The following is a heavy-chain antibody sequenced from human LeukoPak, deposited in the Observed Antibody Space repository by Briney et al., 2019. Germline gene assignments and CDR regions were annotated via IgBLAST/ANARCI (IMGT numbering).Heavy chain of an antibody. CDR1: GGSISSYY. J-gene: IGHJ3*02. CDR3: AREVPNGMATIPNDAFDI. Sequence: SETLSLTCTVSGGSISSYYWSWIRQPAGKGLEWIGRIYTSGSTNYNPSLKSRVTISVDTSKNQFSLKLSSVTAADTAVYYCAREVPNGMATIPNDAFDIWGQGTMATVSS. V-gene: IGHV4-4*07. CDR2: IYTSGST. D-gene: IGHD5-24*01.